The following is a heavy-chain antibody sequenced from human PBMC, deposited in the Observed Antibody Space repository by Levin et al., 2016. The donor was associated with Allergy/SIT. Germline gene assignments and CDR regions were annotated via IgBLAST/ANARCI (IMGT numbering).Heavy chain of an antibody. CDR2: IDSSGNT. D-gene: IGHD4-17*01. V-gene: IGHV4-31*03. CDR3: ARERLDSGDLYYFEY. Sequence: LRLSCTVSGGSISSGGHYWTWIRQHPVKGLEWIGHIDSSGNTYYTPSLESRVTISIDTSKNQFSLKMTSVTAADTAIYFCARERLDSGDLYYFEYWGQGTLVPVSS. J-gene: IGHJ4*02. CDR1: GGSISSGGHY.